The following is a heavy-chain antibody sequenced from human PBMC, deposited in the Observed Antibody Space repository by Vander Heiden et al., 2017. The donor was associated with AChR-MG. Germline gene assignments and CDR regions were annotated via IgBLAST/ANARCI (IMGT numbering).Heavy chain of an antibody. V-gene: IGHV1-69*01. D-gene: IGHD3-22*01. CDR1: GGTFSSYA. Sequence: QVQLVQSGAEVKKPGSSVKVSCKASGGTFSSYAISWVRQAPGQGLEWMGGIIPIFGTANYAQKFQGRVTITADESTSTAYMELSSLRSEDTAVYYCARSYYYDSSGYPAGSYYFDYWGQGTLVTVSS. CDR2: IIPIFGTA. J-gene: IGHJ4*02. CDR3: ARSYYYDSSGYPAGSYYFDY.